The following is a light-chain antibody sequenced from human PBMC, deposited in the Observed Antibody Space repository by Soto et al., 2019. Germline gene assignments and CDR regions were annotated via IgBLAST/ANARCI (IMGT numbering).Light chain of an antibody. CDR2: DAS. CDR3: QQYENYWT. Sequence: DIQMTQSPSTLSATAGDRITITCRASQSISAWLAWYQQKPVKAPKLLIYDASNLESGVPSRFSGSGSGTEFTLTISNLQPDDFATYYCQQYENYWTFGQGTTVDIK. V-gene: IGKV1-5*01. CDR1: QSISAW. J-gene: IGKJ1*01.